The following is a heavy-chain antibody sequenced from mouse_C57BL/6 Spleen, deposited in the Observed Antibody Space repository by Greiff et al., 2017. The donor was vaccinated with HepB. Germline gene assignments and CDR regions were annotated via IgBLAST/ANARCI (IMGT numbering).Heavy chain of an antibody. CDR3: ARDTPYDLFDY. Sequence: EVQGVESGGGLVKPGGSLKLSCAASGFTFSSYAMSWVRQTPEKRLEWVATISDGGSYTYYPDNVKGRFTISRDNAKNNLYLQMSHLKSEDTAMYYCARDTPYDLFDYWGQGTTLTVSS. CDR2: ISDGGSYT. D-gene: IGHD2-12*01. J-gene: IGHJ2*01. CDR1: GFTFSSYA. V-gene: IGHV5-4*01.